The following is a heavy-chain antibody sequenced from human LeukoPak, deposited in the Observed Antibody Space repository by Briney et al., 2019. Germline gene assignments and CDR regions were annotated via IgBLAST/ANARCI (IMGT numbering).Heavy chain of an antibody. V-gene: IGHV6-1*01. Sequence: SQTLSLTCAISGDSVSSNSAAWNWIRQSPSRGLEWLGRTYYRSKWYNDYAVSVKSRITINPDTSKNQFSLTLSSVTAADTAVYYCARARDCSGGTCYQFNWFDPWGQGTLVTVSS. CDR2: TYYRSKWYN. J-gene: IGHJ5*02. D-gene: IGHD2-15*01. CDR1: GDSVSSNSAA. CDR3: ARARDCSGGTCYQFNWFDP.